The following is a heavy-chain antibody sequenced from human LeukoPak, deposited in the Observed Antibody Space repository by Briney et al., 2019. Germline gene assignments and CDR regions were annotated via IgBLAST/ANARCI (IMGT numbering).Heavy chain of an antibody. CDR1: GYTFTSYY. V-gene: IGHV1-46*01. D-gene: IGHD1-1*01. CDR3: AREFSENARTYYFDY. Sequence: VSVKVSCKASGYTFTSYYMHWVRQAPGQGLEWMGIINPSGGSTSYAQKFQGRVTMTRDTSTSTVYMELSSLRSEDTAVYYCAREFSENARTYYFDYWGQGTLVTVSS. CDR2: INPSGGST. J-gene: IGHJ4*02.